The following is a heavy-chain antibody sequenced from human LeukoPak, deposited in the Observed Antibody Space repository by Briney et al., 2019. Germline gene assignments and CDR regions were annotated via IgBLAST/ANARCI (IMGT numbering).Heavy chain of an antibody. CDR3: ARADSSGYYYLFDY. CDR1: GHSIFSNYY. Sequence: PSETLSLTCTVSGHSIFSNYYHWGWIRQPPGKGPEWIASVHHSGTAYYNPSLKSRVTISVDTSKNQFSLKLSSVTAADTAVYYCARADSSGYYYLFDYWGQGTLVTVSS. J-gene: IGHJ4*02. CDR2: VHHSGTA. D-gene: IGHD3-22*01. V-gene: IGHV4-38-2*02.